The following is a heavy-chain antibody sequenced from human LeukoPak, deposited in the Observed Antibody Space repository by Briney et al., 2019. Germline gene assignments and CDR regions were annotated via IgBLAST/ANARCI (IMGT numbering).Heavy chain of an antibody. D-gene: IGHD6-13*01. CDR3: ARLGITAAGADY. CDR1: GGSFSGYY. CDR2: INHSGST. J-gene: IGHJ4*02. V-gene: IGHV4-34*01. Sequence: PSETLSLTCAVYGGSFSGYYWSWIRQPPGKGLEWIGEINHSGSTNYNPSLKSRVTISVDTSKNQFSLKLNSVTAADTAVYYCARLGITAAGADYWGQGTLVTVSS.